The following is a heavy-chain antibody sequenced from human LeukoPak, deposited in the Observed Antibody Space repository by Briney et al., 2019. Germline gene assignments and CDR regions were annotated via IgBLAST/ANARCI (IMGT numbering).Heavy chain of an antibody. D-gene: IGHD6-13*01. Sequence: ASVKASCKASGYTFTSYGISWVRQAPGQGLEWMGWISAYNGNTNYAQKLQGRVTMTTDTSTSTAYMELRSLRSDDTAVYYCASSSYSSSWYTSDYFDYWGQGTLVTVSS. J-gene: IGHJ4*02. CDR2: ISAYNGNT. V-gene: IGHV1-18*01. CDR3: ASSSYSSSWYTSDYFDY. CDR1: GYTFTSYG.